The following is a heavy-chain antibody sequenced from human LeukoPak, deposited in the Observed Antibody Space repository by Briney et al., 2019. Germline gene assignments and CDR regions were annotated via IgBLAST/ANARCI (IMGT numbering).Heavy chain of an antibody. CDR2: ISSSSSYI. D-gene: IGHD5-18*01. CDR3: ATLPEGYSYGPFDY. V-gene: IGHV3-21*01. Sequence: GGSLRLSCAASGFTFSSYSMKGVRQAPGRGLEGVSSISSSSSYIYYADSVKGRFTISRDNAKNSLYLQMNRLRAEDTAVYYCATLPEGYSYGPFDYWGQGTLVTVSS. J-gene: IGHJ4*02. CDR1: GFTFSSYS.